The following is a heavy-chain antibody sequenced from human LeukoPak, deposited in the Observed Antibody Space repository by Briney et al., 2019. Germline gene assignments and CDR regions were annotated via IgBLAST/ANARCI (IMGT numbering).Heavy chain of an antibody. Sequence: WETLSLTCTVSGGSISSYYWSSIRQPPGKGLGWIGYIYYSGSTNYNPSLKSRVTISVDTSKNQFYLKLSSVTAADTAVDCCARRLWCGESALHLWRQGPLVTVPT. CDR3: ARRLWCGESALHL. CDR1: GGSISSYY. V-gene: IGHV4-59*01. J-gene: IGHJ1*01. D-gene: IGHD3-10*01. CDR2: IYYSGST.